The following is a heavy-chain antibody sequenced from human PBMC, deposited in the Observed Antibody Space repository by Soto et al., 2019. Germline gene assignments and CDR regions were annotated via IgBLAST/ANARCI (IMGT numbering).Heavy chain of an antibody. CDR2: INPSGGST. D-gene: IGHD4-17*01. J-gene: IGHJ6*02. CDR1: GYTFTSRY. V-gene: IGHV1-46*01. Sequence: GASVKVSCRASGYTFTSRYMHWVRQAPGQGLEWMGIINPSGGSTSYAQKFQGRVTMTRDTSTSTVYMELSSLRSEDTAVYYCASTFAVTTLYYYYGMDVWGQGPRSPSP. CDR3: ASTFAVTTLYYYYGMDV.